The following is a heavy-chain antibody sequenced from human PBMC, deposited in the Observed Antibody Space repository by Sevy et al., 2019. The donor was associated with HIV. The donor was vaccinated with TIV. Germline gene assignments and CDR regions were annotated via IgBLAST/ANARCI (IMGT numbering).Heavy chain of an antibody. CDR2: ISGSGSFT. Sequence: GGSLRLSCAASGFTFSSYAMSWVRQAPGKGLEWVSSISGSGSFTYYADSVKGHFTISRDNSKNTLYLQMTSLRAEDTAVYYCAKEGQGEYYDSSGYYYVHYFDYWGQGTLVTVSS. J-gene: IGHJ4*02. D-gene: IGHD3-22*01. V-gene: IGHV3-23*01. CDR1: GFTFSSYA. CDR3: AKEGQGEYYDSSGYYYVHYFDY.